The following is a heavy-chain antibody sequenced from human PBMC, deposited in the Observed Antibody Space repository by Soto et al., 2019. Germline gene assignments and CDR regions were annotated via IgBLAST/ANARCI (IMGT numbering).Heavy chain of an antibody. D-gene: IGHD3-10*01. CDR3: ARTNYGSGSDYNFDY. V-gene: IGHV4-4*02. Sequence: QVQLQESGPGLVKPSGTLSLTCAVSGGFIRRGYWWCWVRQSPGPGLERIGEIHHSGGINYNPSQESRVTVLVDRSKNQSSLKLNSVTAADTAVYYCARTNYGSGSDYNFDYWGQGILVTVSS. J-gene: IGHJ4*02. CDR1: GGFIRRGYW. CDR2: IHHSGGI.